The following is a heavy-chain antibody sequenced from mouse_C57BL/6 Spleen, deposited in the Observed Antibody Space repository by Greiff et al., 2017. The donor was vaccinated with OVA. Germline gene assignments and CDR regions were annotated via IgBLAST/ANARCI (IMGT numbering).Heavy chain of an antibody. J-gene: IGHJ2*01. Sequence: VQLQQSGAELVMPGASVKLSCKASGYTFTSYWMHWVKQRPGQGLEWIGAIDPSDSYTNYNQKFKGKSTLTVDKSSSTAYMQLSSLTSEDSAVYYCARSRTTSFDYWGQGTTLTVSS. CDR2: IDPSDSYT. V-gene: IGHV1-69*01. CDR3: ARSRTTSFDY. CDR1: GYTFTSYW. D-gene: IGHD1-1*01.